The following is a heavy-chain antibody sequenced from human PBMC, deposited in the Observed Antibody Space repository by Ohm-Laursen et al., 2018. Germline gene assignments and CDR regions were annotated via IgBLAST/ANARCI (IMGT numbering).Heavy chain of an antibody. CDR2: INPNSGGT. Sequence: GASVKVSCKASGYTFTSPYLHWVRQAPGQGLEWMGWINPNSGGTNYAQRFQDRVTMTRDKSISTAYMELSRLTSDDTAVYYCARDSYYDNKGWFDPWGQGTLVTVSS. CDR3: ARDSYYDNKGWFDP. CDR1: GYTFTSPY. V-gene: IGHV1-2*02. D-gene: IGHD3-22*01. J-gene: IGHJ5*02.